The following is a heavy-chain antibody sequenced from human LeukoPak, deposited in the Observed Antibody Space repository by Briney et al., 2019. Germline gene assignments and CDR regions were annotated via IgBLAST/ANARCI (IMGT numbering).Heavy chain of an antibody. D-gene: IGHD3-10*01. CDR2: ISGSGDST. CDR1: GFTFSNYA. Sequence: PGGSLRLSCAASGFTFSNYAMTWVRQAPGKGLEWVSAISGSGDSTYYADSVKGRFTISRDNSKNTLYLHMNSLRAEDTAVYYCAKDGFSVGIWGQGTMATVSS. CDR3: AKDGFSVGI. V-gene: IGHV3-23*01. J-gene: IGHJ3*02.